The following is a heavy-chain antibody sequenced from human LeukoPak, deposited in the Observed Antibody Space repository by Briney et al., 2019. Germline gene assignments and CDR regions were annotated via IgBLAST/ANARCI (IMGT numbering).Heavy chain of an antibody. D-gene: IGHD4-23*01. J-gene: IGHJ4*02. CDR3: GRDRTTVVTADLDY. Sequence: GGSLRLSCAASGFTFSSYAMHWVRQAPGKGLEYVSAISSNGGSTYYANSVKGRFTISRDNSKNTLYLQMGSLRAKDMAVYYCGRDRTTVVTADLDYWGQGTLVTVSS. CDR1: GFTFSSYA. V-gene: IGHV3-64*01. CDR2: ISSNGGST.